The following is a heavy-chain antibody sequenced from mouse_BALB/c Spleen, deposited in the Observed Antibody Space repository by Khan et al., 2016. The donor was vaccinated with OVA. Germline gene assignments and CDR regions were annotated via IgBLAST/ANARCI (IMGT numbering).Heavy chain of an antibody. V-gene: IGHV3-2*02. D-gene: IGHD1-1*01. J-gene: IGHJ4*01. Sequence: EVQLQESGPGLVKPSQSLSLTCTVNGYSITSNYAWNWIRQFPGNKLEWMGYISYSGSTNYNPSLKSRISITRDTSKNQFFQLLHAVTTADSATYYCARGNYYGYALDYWGQGTSVTVSS. CDR2: ISYSGST. CDR1: GYSITSNYA. CDR3: ARGNYYGYALDY.